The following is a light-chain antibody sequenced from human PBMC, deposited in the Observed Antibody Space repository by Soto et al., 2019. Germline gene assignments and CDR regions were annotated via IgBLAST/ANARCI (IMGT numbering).Light chain of an antibody. J-gene: IGLJ1*01. CDR1: SSDVGGYNY. Sequence: QSVLTQPASVSGSPGQSITISCTGTSSDVGGYNYVSWYQQHPGKAPKLMIYDVSDRPSGVSNRFSGSKSGNTASLTISGPQAEAKGNNYCGPRTPTSTPPYVSGPGTKFTV. CDR3: GPRTPTSTPPYV. V-gene: IGLV2-14*01. CDR2: DVS.